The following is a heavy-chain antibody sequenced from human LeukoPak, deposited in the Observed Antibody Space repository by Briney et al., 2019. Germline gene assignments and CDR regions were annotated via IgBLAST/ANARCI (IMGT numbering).Heavy chain of an antibody. D-gene: IGHD3-10*01. CDR3: ANAVSYLDAFDF. Sequence: GGSLRLSCAASGFTFSICAVSWVRQPPGRGLEWVSAISGSGVSTHYADSVNGRFTISRDNSKNTVYLQMDSLRAEDTAVYYCANAVSYLDAFDFWGHGTMVTVSS. CDR1: GFTFSICA. V-gene: IGHV3-23*01. CDR2: ISGSGVST. J-gene: IGHJ3*01.